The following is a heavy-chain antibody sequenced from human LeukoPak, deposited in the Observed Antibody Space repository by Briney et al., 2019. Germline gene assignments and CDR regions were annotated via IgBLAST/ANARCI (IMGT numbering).Heavy chain of an antibody. Sequence: GGSLRLSCAASGFTFSSYAMSWVRQAPGKGLEWVGFIRSKAYGGTAKNAASVKGRFTISRDDSRSIAYLQMNSLKTEDTAVYYCTRRYNYDSSGYYYVRDAFDIWGQGTMVTVSS. D-gene: IGHD3-22*01. CDR1: GFTFSSYA. CDR3: TRRYNYDSSGYYYVRDAFDI. V-gene: IGHV3-49*04. J-gene: IGHJ3*02. CDR2: IRSKAYGGTA.